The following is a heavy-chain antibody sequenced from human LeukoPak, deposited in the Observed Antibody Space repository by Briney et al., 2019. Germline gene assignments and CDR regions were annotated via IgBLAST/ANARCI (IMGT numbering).Heavy chain of an antibody. Sequence: GGSLRLSCAVSGFTVSTNHMSWVRQAPGKGLEWVSVIYNDANTYYTDSVKGRFTISRDNSKDTVFLQMNSLRAEDTAVYYCARDREVVTAKAQMDVWGKGTTVTVSS. CDR3: ARDREVVTAKAQMDV. D-gene: IGHD2-21*02. CDR2: IYNDANT. V-gene: IGHV3-53*01. CDR1: GFTVSTNH. J-gene: IGHJ6*04.